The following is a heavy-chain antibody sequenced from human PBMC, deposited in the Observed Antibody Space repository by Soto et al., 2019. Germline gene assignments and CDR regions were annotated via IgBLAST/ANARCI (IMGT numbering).Heavy chain of an antibody. V-gene: IGHV1-2*02. CDR2: INPNSGGT. J-gene: IGHJ4*02. CDR1: GYTFTGDY. Sequence: ASVKVSCKASGYTFTGDYMHWVRQAPGQGLEWMGWINPNSGGTNYAQKFQGRVTMTRDTSISTAYMELSRLRSDDTAVYYCARDRVTMVRGVISSQAYWGQGTLVTVSS. D-gene: IGHD3-10*01. CDR3: ARDRVTMVRGVISSQAY.